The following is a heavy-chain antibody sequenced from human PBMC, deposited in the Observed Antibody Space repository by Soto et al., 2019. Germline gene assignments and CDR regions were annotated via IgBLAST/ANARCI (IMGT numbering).Heavy chain of an antibody. J-gene: IGHJ4*02. CDR2: IYYSGST. V-gene: IGHV4-31*03. CDR3: ARANYYDASGLDY. D-gene: IGHD3-22*01. CDR1: GGSISSVNYY. Sequence: QVQLQESGPGLVKASQTLSLTCSVSGGSISSVNYYWSWIRQHPGKGLEWIGYIYYSGSTYYNPSLKSRVTISVDTSKNQFSPKLSSVTAADTAVYFCARANYYDASGLDYWGQGTLVTVSS.